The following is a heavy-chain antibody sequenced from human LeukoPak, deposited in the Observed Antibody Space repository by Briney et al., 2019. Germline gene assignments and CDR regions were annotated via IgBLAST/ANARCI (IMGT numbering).Heavy chain of an antibody. CDR1: GGSISSGGYS. V-gene: IGHV4-30-2*01. CDR3: ARGRNFAR. CDR2: IYHSGST. J-gene: IGHJ6*02. Sequence: SETLSLTCAVSGGSISSGGYSWSWIRQPPGKGLEWIGYIYHSGSTYYNPSLKSRVTISVDTSKNQFSLKLSSVTAADTAVYYCARGRNFARWGQGTTVTVSS. D-gene: IGHD1-14*01.